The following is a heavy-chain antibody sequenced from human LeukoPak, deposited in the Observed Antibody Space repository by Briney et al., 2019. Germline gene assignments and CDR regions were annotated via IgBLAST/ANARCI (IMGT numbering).Heavy chain of an antibody. CDR3: ARRDAAYCGGDCYSGTKTHFDI. CDR2: IYPGDSDT. J-gene: IGHJ3*02. V-gene: IGHV5-51*01. Sequence: PGESLKISCKTSGYTFTNYWIGWVRQMPGKGLEWMGIIYPGDSDTRYSPSFQGQVIISADKSISTAYLQRSSLKASDTAMYYCARRDAAYCGGDCYSGTKTHFDIWGQGTMVTVST. D-gene: IGHD2-21*02. CDR1: GYTFTNYW.